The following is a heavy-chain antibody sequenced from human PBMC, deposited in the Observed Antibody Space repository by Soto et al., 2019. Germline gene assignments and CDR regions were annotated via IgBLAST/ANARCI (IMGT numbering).Heavy chain of an antibody. D-gene: IGHD3-16*01. CDR2: ISGSGSTT. CDR1: GSTFSSYS. V-gene: IGHV3-23*01. J-gene: IGHJ4*02. CDR3: AKAYFVWSSEQPYYFDY. Sequence: GGSLRLSCAASGSTFSSYSMNWVRQAPGKGLEWVSCISGSGSTTYYADSVKGRFIISRDNSKSTLYLQMNSLRAEDTAVYYCAKAYFVWSSEQPYYFDYWGQGTLVTVSS.